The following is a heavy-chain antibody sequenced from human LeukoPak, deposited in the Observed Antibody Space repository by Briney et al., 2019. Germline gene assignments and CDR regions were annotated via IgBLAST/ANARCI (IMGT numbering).Heavy chain of an antibody. CDR3: AIQKYDYDFWSGYYTNWYFDL. CDR1: GGTFSSYA. J-gene: IGHJ2*01. V-gene: IGHV1-69*01. D-gene: IGHD3-3*01. CDR2: ITPIFGTA. Sequence: GSSVKVSCKASGGTFSSYAISWVRQAPGQGLEWMGGITPIFGTANYAQKFQGRVTITADESTSTAYMELSSLRSEDTAVYYCAIQKYDYDFWSGYYTNWYFDLWGRGTLVTVSS.